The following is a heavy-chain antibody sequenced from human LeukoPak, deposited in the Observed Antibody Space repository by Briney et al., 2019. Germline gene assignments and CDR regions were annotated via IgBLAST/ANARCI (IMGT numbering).Heavy chain of an antibody. CDR2: IIPIFGTA. V-gene: IGHV1-69*01. CDR1: GGTFSSYA. J-gene: IGHJ4*02. Sequence: SVKVSCKASGGTFSSYAISWVRQAPGQGLEWMGGIIPIFGTANYAQTFQGRVTITADESTSTAYMELSSLRSEDTAVYYCARARYYDILTGYYQPDYWGQGTLVTVSS. CDR3: ARARYYDILTGYYQPDY. D-gene: IGHD3-9*01.